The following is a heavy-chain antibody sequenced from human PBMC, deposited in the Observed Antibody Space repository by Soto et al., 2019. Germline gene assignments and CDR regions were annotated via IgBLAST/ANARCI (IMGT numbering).Heavy chain of an antibody. Sequence: QVQLVQSGAEVKKPGSSVKVSCKASGGTFSSYAISWVRQAPGQGLEWMGGIIPIFGTANYAQKFQGRVTITAAKSKSTSYMELSSLRSEYTAVYYCARDHWQSNDAFDSWGQGTMVTVSS. CDR3: ARDHWQSNDAFDS. J-gene: IGHJ3*02. V-gene: IGHV1-69*06. CDR1: GGTFSSYA. CDR2: IIPIFGTA. D-gene: IGHD1-1*01.